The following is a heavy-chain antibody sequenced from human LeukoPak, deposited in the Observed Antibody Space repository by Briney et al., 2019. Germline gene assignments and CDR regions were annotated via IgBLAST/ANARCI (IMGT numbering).Heavy chain of an antibody. J-gene: IGHJ4*02. CDR1: GYTFTSYG. CDR2: ISAYNGNT. V-gene: IGHV1-18*01. Sequence: VASVNVSCKASGYTFTSYGISWVRQAPGQGLEWMGWISAYNGNTNYAQKLQGRVTMTTDTSTSTAYMELRSLRSDDTAVYYCARKQWLRLEDYWGQGTLVTVSS. D-gene: IGHD5-12*01. CDR3: ARKQWLRLEDY.